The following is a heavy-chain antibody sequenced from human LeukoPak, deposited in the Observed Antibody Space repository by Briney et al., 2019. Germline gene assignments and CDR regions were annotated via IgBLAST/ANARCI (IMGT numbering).Heavy chain of an antibody. Sequence: ASVKVSCKASGYTFTYRYLHWVRQAPGQALEWMGWMTPFNGNTNYAQKFQDRVTITRDRSMSTAYMELSSLRSEDTAMYYCALGSGPYFDYWGQGTLVTVSS. CDR3: ALGSGPYFDY. CDR1: GYTFTYRY. CDR2: MTPFNGNT. D-gene: IGHD3-10*01. V-gene: IGHV1-45*02. J-gene: IGHJ4*02.